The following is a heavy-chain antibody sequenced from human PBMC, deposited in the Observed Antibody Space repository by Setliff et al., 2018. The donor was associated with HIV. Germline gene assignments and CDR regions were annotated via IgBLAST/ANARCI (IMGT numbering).Heavy chain of an antibody. CDR3: ARGPQYNFWGGYLGL. CDR1: GLTFSNYW. Sequence: SGGSLRLSCAASGLTFSNYWMHWVRQAPGKGLEWVSRIDSDGSDTNYADSVRGRFTISRDNAKNTVYLQLTSLRAEDTAVYYCARGPQYNFWGGYLGLWGQGTLVTVS. CDR2: IDSDGSDT. J-gene: IGHJ4*02. D-gene: IGHD3-3*01. V-gene: IGHV3-74*01.